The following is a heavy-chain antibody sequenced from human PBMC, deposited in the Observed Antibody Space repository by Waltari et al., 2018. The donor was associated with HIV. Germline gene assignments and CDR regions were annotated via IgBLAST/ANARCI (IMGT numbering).Heavy chain of an antibody. CDR3: ARGSFGSGYGNWFDP. CDR1: GYSISSGYY. D-gene: IGHD3-3*01. J-gene: IGHJ5*02. Sequence: QVQLQESGPGLVKPSETLSLTCTVSGYSISSGYYWGWIRQPPGKGLEWIGSIYHSGSTYYNPALKSVVTISVDTSKNQFSLKLSSVTAADTAVYYCARGSFGSGYGNWFDPWGQGTLVTVSS. CDR2: IYHSGST. V-gene: IGHV4-38-2*02.